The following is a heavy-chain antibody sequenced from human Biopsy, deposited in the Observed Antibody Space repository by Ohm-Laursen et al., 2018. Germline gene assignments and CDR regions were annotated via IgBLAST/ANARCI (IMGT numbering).Heavy chain of an antibody. CDR2: ISASGNHI. CDR1: GFSFSSYG. CDR3: ARDGEAKYCKHGVCPSDF. Sequence: GSLRLSCAASGFSFSSYGMHWVRRAPGKGLEWVSSISASGNHIYYTDSVKGRFTVSRDNGKNSVYLQMNSLRVEDTAVYYCARDGEAKYCKHGVCPSDFWGQGTLVTVSS. V-gene: IGHV3-21*01. D-gene: IGHD2-8*01. J-gene: IGHJ4*02.